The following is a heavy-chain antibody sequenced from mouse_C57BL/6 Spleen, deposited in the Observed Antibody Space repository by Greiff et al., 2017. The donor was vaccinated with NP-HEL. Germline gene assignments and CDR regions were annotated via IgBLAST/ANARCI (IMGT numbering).Heavy chain of an antibody. V-gene: IGHV3-6*01. CDR2: ISYDGSN. CDR3: ARDLGITTARGWFAY. CDR1: GYSITSGYY. Sequence: VQLKESGPGLVKPSQSLSLTCSVTGYSITSGYYWNWIRQFPGNKLEWMGYISYDGSNNYNPSLKNRISITRDTSKNQFFLKLNSVTTEDTATYYWARDLGITTARGWFAYWGQGTLVTVSA. D-gene: IGHD1-2*01. J-gene: IGHJ3*01.